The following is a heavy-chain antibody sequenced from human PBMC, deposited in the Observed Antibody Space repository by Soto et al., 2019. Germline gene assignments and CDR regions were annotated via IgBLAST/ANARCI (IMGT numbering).Heavy chain of an antibody. J-gene: IGHJ6*02. CDR3: ARVMYQLLFSDVDV. V-gene: IGHV3-21*01. Sequence: GGSLRLSCAASGFTFSSYSMNWVRQAPGKGLEWVSSISSSSSYIYYADSVKGRFTISRDNAKNSLYLQMNSLRAEDTAVYYCARVMYQLLFSDVDVWGQGTTVTVSS. CDR1: GFTFSSYS. CDR2: ISSSSSYI. D-gene: IGHD2-2*01.